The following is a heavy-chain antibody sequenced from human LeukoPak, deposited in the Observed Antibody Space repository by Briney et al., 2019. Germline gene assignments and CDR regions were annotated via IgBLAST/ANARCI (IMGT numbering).Heavy chain of an antibody. CDR1: GFTFSSYA. Sequence: PGGSLRLSCAASGFTFSSYAMSWVRQAPGKGLEWVSAISGSDGGTYYADSVKGRFTISRDNSKNTLYLQMNSLRAEDTAVYYCAKKVVPTSTNWFDPWGQGTLVTVSS. CDR2: ISGSDGGT. J-gene: IGHJ5*02. CDR3: AKKVVPTSTNWFDP. D-gene: IGHD2-15*01. V-gene: IGHV3-23*01.